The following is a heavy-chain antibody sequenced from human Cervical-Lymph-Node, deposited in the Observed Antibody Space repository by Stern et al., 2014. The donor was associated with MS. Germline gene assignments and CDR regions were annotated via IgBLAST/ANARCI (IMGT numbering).Heavy chain of an antibody. D-gene: IGHD1-26*01. CDR3: ARDDAVGATRYHYAMDV. CDR1: GGPIGSGTYY. CDR2: IYNSGST. V-gene: IGHV4-61*02. Sequence: QLQLQESGPGLVKPSQTLALTCTVSGGPIGSGTYYWSWIRQPAGKGLEWIGRIYNSGSTSYNPSLKSPVTLSLDTSKNQFSLKRSSVTAADTAVYYCARDDAVGATRYHYAMDVWGQGTTVTVSS. J-gene: IGHJ6*02.